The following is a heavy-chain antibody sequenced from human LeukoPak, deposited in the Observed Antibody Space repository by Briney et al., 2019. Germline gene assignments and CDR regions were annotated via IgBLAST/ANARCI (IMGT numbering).Heavy chain of an antibody. CDR2: IYYSGST. Sequence: SETLSHTCTVSGGSISSSSYYWGWIRQPPGKGLEWIGSIYYSGSTYYNPSLKSRVTISVDTSKNQFSLKLSSVTAADTAVYYCARFQILCSGGSCHHDAFDIWGQGTMVTVSS. D-gene: IGHD2-15*01. CDR1: GGSISSSSYY. CDR3: ARFQILCSGGSCHHDAFDI. J-gene: IGHJ3*02. V-gene: IGHV4-39*01.